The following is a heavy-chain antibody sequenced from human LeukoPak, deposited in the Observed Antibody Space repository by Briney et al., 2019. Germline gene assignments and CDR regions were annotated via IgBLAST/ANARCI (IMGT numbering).Heavy chain of an antibody. Sequence: GGSLRLSCAASGFTFSNYAMHWVRQAPGKGLEWVSLISSGGTYEYYADSVKGRFTISRDNSKNTLYLQMNSLRAEDTAVYYCAIGSGSFSFDPWGQGTLVTVSS. D-gene: IGHD3-10*01. CDR2: ISSGGTYE. V-gene: IGHV3-30*07. CDR3: AIGSGSFSFDP. CDR1: GFTFSNYA. J-gene: IGHJ5*02.